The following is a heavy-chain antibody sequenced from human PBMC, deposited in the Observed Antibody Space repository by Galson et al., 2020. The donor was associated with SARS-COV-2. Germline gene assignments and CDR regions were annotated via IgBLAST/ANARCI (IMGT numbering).Heavy chain of an antibody. CDR1: EFSVSDHH. J-gene: IGHJ2*01. V-gene: IGHV3-53*01. D-gene: IGHD3-9*01. Sequence: ESLKISCAASEFSVSDHHMSWVRQAPGKGLEWLSVIYSGGNTYYGGSVKGRFSIYRDTSENTIYLQMNSLRAEDTAAYYCARTGSYDILTGYVWYFDLWGRGTLVTVSS. CDR3: ARTGSYDILTGYVWYFDL. CDR2: IYSGGNT.